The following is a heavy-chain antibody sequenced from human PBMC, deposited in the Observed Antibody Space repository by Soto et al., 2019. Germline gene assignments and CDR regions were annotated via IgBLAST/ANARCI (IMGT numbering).Heavy chain of an antibody. CDR2: IYYSGST. Sequence: PGKGLEWIGSIYYSGSTYYNPSLKSRVTISVDTSKNQFSLKLSSVTAADTAVYYCFFFQSEDDIRGVGSVSAFLLKRSSDL. D-gene: IGHD1-1*01. CDR3: FFFQSEDDIRGVGSVSAFLLKRSSDL. J-gene: IGHJ2*01. V-gene: IGHV4-39*01.